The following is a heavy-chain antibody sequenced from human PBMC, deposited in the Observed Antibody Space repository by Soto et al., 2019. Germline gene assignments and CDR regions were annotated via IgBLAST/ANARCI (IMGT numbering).Heavy chain of an antibody. D-gene: IGHD2-15*01. CDR1: GYTFTSYA. J-gene: IGHJ3*02. CDR3: ARRGGYCSGGSCRHDAFDI. CDR2: INAGNGNT. Sequence: ASVKVSCKASGYTFTSYAMHWVRQAPGQRLEWMGWINAGNGNTKYSQKFQGRVTITRDTSASTAYMELSSLRSEDTAVYYCARRGGYCSGGSCRHDAFDIWGQGTMVTVSS. V-gene: IGHV1-3*01.